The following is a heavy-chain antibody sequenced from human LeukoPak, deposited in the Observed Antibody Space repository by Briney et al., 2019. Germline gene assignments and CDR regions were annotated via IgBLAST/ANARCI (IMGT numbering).Heavy chain of an antibody. J-gene: IGHJ3*02. Sequence: SETLSLTCTVSGGSISSRSYYWGWIRQPPGKGLEWIGSMYYSGSTYYNPSLKSRVTISVDKSKNQFSLKLSSVTAADTAVYYCARRRRNPIVVVVAARVSAFDIWGQGTMVTVSS. CDR3: ARRRRNPIVVVVAARVSAFDI. D-gene: IGHD2-15*01. CDR1: GGSISSRSYY. V-gene: IGHV4-39*07. CDR2: MYYSGST.